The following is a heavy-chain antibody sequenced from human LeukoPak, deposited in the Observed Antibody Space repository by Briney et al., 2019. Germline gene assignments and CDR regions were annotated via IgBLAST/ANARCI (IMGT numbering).Heavy chain of an antibody. Sequence: GGSLRLSCAASGFTFSSYAMSWVRQAPGKGLEWVSAISGSGGSTYYADSVKGRFTISRDNSKNTLYLQMNSLRAEDTAIYFCAKSDDYSIYFDYWGQGTLVTVSS. D-gene: IGHD4-11*01. V-gene: IGHV3-23*01. J-gene: IGHJ4*02. CDR1: GFTFSSYA. CDR2: ISGSGGST. CDR3: AKSDDYSIYFDY.